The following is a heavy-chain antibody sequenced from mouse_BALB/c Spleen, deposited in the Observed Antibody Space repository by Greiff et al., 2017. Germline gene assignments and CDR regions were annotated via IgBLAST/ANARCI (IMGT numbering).Heavy chain of an antibody. CDR3: ARKSYGNYGYYYAMDY. CDR1: GYTFTSYW. D-gene: IGHD2-10*02. Sequence: QVQLKQSGPELVKPGASVKLSCKASGYTFTSYWMHWVKQRPGQGLEWIGEINPSNGRTNYNEKFKSKATLTVDKSSSTAYMQLSSLTSEDSAVYYCARKSYGNYGYYYAMDYWGQGTSVTVSS. V-gene: IGHV1S81*02. J-gene: IGHJ4*01. CDR2: INPSNGRT.